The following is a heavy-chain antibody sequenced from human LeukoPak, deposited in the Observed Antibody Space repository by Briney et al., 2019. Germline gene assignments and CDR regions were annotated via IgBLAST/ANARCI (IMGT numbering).Heavy chain of an antibody. V-gene: IGHV3-23*01. Sequence: GGSLRLSCAASGFTFSNYAMNWVRQAPGRGLEWVASVSGSGDDTHYADSVKGRFTISRDNSKNTLYLQMNSLRAEDTAVYYCAKSRVVRGVIVYWGQGTLVTVSS. J-gene: IGHJ4*02. D-gene: IGHD3-10*01. CDR1: GFTFSNYA. CDR2: VSGSGDDT. CDR3: AKSRVVRGVIVY.